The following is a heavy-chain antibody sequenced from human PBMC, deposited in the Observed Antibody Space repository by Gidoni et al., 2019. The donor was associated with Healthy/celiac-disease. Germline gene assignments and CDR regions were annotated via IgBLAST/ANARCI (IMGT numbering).Heavy chain of an antibody. V-gene: IGHV1-69*01. Sequence: QLQLVQSGAAVQKPGSSVTVSCKASVGTFSSYAISWVRQAPGQGREWMGGIIPIFGTANYAQKFQGRVTITADESTSTAYMELSSLRAEDTAVYYCASNMWFGESTNWFDPWGQGTLVTVSS. CDR3: ASNMWFGESTNWFDP. J-gene: IGHJ5*02. D-gene: IGHD3-10*01. CDR1: VGTFSSYA. CDR2: IIPIFGTA.